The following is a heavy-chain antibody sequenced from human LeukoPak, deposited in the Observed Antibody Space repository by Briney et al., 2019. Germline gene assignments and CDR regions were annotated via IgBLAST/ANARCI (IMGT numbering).Heavy chain of an antibody. J-gene: IGHJ4*02. CDR2: IYQSGST. D-gene: IGHD3-22*01. Sequence: PSETLSLTCAVSGYSISSGYYWGWIRQPPGRGLEWIGSIYQSGSTYSNPSLESRVTISVDTSKNLFSLKLRSVTAADTAMYFCATYNISVYYYYNWGRGTLVTVSS. CDR1: GYSISSGYY. CDR3: ATYNISVYYYYN. V-gene: IGHV4-38-2*01.